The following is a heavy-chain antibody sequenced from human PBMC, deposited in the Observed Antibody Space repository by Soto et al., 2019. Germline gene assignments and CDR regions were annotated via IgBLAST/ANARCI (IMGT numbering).Heavy chain of an antibody. V-gene: IGHV2-5*02. J-gene: IGHJ4*02. D-gene: IGHD6-19*01. Sequence: QITLKESGPTLVKPTQTLTLTCTFSGFSLSSTRMAVGWIRQPPGKALEWLALIYWDDDKRYSPFLKSRLTITKDTPTSQVVLTMSNLDPVDTTRYYCAHIVVAGLGYDFDYWGQGTLVTVSS. CDR1: GFSLSSTRMA. CDR2: IYWDDDK. CDR3: AHIVVAGLGYDFDY.